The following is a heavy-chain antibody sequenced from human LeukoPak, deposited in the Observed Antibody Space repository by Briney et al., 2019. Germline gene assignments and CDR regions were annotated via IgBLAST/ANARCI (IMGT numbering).Heavy chain of an antibody. Sequence: SETLSLTCAVYIRSFRCYYWRGMREPPGKGLEWIGEINHSGSTNYTPSLKSRVTISVDTSKNQFSLKLSSVTAADTAVYSCARKSNYVWGSYRYGDFDYWGQGTLVTVSA. J-gene: IGHJ4*02. CDR3: ARKSNYVWGSYRYGDFDY. CDR1: IRSFRCYY. D-gene: IGHD3-16*02. CDR2: INHSGST. V-gene: IGHV4-34*01.